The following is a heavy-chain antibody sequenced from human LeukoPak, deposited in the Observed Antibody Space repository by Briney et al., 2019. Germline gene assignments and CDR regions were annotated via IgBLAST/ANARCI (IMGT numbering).Heavy chain of an antibody. Sequence: SETLSLTCAVYGGSFSGYYWSWIRQAPGKGLEWIGEINHSGSTNYNPSLKSRVTMSVDTSKNQFSLKLSSVTAADTAVYYCARVLYDSSGYYEHWGQGTLVTVSS. CDR3: ARVLYDSSGYYEH. D-gene: IGHD3-22*01. CDR2: INHSGST. CDR1: GGSFSGYY. V-gene: IGHV4-34*01. J-gene: IGHJ1*01.